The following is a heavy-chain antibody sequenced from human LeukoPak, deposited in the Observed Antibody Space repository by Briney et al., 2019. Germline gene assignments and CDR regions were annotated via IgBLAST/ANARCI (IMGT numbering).Heavy chain of an antibody. CDR2: ISYDGSNK. V-gene: IGHV3-30-3*01. J-gene: IGHJ4*02. D-gene: IGHD3-16*01. CDR1: GFTFSSYA. Sequence: PGRSLRLSCAASGFTFSSYAMHWVRQAPGKGLEWVAVISYDGSNKYYADSVKGRFTISRDNSKNTLYLQMNGLRAEDTAVYYCARGHDYVWGSYNYWGQGTLVTVSS. CDR3: ARGHDYVWGSYNY.